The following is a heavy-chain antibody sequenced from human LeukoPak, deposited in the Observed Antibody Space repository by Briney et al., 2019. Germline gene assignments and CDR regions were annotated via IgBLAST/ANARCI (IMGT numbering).Heavy chain of an antibody. CDR2: IDHSGGTT. D-gene: IGHD3-22*01. Sequence: GGSLRLSCAASGFTFSSYAMTWFRQAPGKGLEWVSAIDHSGGTTYYADSVRGRFTISRDNSKNTLYLQMNSLRAEDTAVYYCAKVLVPTYYYDSSGYYPFDYWGQGTLVTVSS. CDR1: GFTFSSYA. J-gene: IGHJ4*02. V-gene: IGHV3-23*01. CDR3: AKVLVPTYYYDSSGYYPFDY.